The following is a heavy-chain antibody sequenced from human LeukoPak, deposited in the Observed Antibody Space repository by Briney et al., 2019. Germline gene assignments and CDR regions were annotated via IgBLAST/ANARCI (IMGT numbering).Heavy chain of an antibody. J-gene: IGHJ5*02. V-gene: IGHV3-21*01. CDR3: ARSRGLLNWFDP. CDR2: ISSSSSYI. Sequence: GGSLRLSCAASGFTFSSYSMTWVRQAPGKGLEWVSSISSSSSYIYYADSVKGRFTISRDNAKNSLYLQMNSLRAEDTAVYYCARSRGLLNWFDPWGQGTLVTASS. D-gene: IGHD3-22*01. CDR1: GFTFSSYS.